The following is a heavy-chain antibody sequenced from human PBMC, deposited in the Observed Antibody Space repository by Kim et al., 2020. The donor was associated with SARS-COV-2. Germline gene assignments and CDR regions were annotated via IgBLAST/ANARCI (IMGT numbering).Heavy chain of an antibody. D-gene: IGHD2-2*01. J-gene: IGHJ5*02. V-gene: IGHV3-33*01. CDR3: ARERLLCCSSTSCWFDP. Sequence: GGSLRLSCAASGFTFSSYGMHWVRQAPGKGLEWVAVIWYDGSNKYYADSVKGRFTISRDNSKNTLYLQRNSLRAEDTAVYYCARERLLCCSSTSCWFDPWGQGTLVTVSP. CDR2: IWYDGSNK. CDR1: GFTFSSYG.